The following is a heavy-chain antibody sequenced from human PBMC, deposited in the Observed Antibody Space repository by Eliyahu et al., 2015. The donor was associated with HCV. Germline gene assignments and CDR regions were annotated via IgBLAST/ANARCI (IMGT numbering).Heavy chain of an antibody. CDR1: GGSISSSSYY. D-gene: IGHD3-22*01. Sequence: QLQLQESGPGLVKPSETLSLTCTVSGGSISSSSYYWGWIRQPPGKGLEWIGSIYYSGSTYYNPSLKSRVTISVDTSKNQFSLKLSSVTAADTAVYYCARQLSSGPKSDYWGQGTLVTVSS. CDR2: IYYSGST. J-gene: IGHJ4*02. CDR3: ARQLSSGPKSDY. V-gene: IGHV4-39*01.